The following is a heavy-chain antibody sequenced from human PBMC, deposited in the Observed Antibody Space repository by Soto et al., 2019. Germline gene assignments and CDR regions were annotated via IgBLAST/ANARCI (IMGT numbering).Heavy chain of an antibody. Sequence: QVQLVQSGAEVKKPGSSVKVSCKASGGTFSSYTISWVRQAPGQGLEWMGRIIPIVGITKYAQKFQGRVTITADKSTSTAYMELSSLRSEDTAVYYCARDDGLAYCGGGCYSWGQGALVTVSS. CDR1: GGTFSSYT. D-gene: IGHD2-21*02. CDR3: ARDDGLAYCGGGCYS. J-gene: IGHJ4*02. CDR2: IIPIVGIT. V-gene: IGHV1-69*02.